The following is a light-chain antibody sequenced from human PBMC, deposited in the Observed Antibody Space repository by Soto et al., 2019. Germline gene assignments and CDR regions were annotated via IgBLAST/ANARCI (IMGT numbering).Light chain of an antibody. CDR3: QQHDILPIT. V-gene: IGKV3-20*01. Sequence: EIVLTQSPVTLSFSPVERATLCCRASQTVSTNYLAWYQQKPGQAPRLLISGASRRATGIPDRFSGAGSGTDFTLTISRLEPEDFALYYCQQHDILPITFGQGTRLEIK. CDR1: QTVSTNY. J-gene: IGKJ5*01. CDR2: GAS.